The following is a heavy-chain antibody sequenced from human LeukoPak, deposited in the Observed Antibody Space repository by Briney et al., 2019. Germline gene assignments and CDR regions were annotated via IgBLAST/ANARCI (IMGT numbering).Heavy chain of an antibody. J-gene: IGHJ5*02. CDR2: INHSGST. CDR1: GGSFSGYY. CDR3: ARVRNLRNWFDP. Sequence: SETLSLTCAVYGGSFSGYYWSWIRQPPGKGLEWIGEINHSGSTNYNPSLKSRVTISVDTSKNQFSLKLSSVTAADTAVYYCARVRNLRNWFDPWGQGALWSPS. V-gene: IGHV4-34*01.